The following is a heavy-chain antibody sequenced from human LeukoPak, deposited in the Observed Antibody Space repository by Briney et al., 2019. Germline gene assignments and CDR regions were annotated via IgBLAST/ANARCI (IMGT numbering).Heavy chain of an antibody. CDR2: INHSGST. D-gene: IGHD6-13*01. CDR3: ATSSWYRDWFDP. J-gene: IGHJ5*02. CDR1: GGSFSGYY. Sequence: PSETLSLTCAVYGGSFSGYYWSWIRQPPGKGLEWIGEINHSGSTNSNPSLKSRVTVSVDTSKNLFSLKLSSVTAADTAVYYCATSSWYRDWFDPWGQGTLVTVSS. V-gene: IGHV4-34*01.